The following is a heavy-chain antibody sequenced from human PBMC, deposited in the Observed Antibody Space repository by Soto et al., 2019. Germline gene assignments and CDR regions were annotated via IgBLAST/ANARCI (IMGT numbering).Heavy chain of an antibody. CDR3: ARAVAGNRDLDY. D-gene: IGHD6-19*01. CDR2: MNPNSGNT. CDR1: GYTFTSYD. V-gene: IGHV1-8*01. Sequence: ASVKVSCKASGYTFTSYDINWVRQATGQGLEWMGWMNPNSGNTGYAQKFQGRVTMTRNTSISTAYMELSSLRSEDTAVYYCARAVAGNRDLDYWGQGTLVTVSS. J-gene: IGHJ4*02.